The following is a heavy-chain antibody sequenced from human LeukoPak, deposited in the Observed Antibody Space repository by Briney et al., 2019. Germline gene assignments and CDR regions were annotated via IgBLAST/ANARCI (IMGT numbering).Heavy chain of an antibody. CDR2: IIPIFGTA. D-gene: IGHD2-2*01. V-gene: IGHV1-69*13. CDR3: ARDVRHRYCSSSSCYWGWLDP. Sequence: ASVKVSCKASGYTFTSYGISWVRQAPGQGLEWMGGIIPIFGTANYARKFQDRVTVTADESTSTAYMELSSLRSEDTAVYYCARDVRHRYCSSSSCYWGWLDPWGQGTLVTVSS. J-gene: IGHJ5*02. CDR1: GYTFTSYG.